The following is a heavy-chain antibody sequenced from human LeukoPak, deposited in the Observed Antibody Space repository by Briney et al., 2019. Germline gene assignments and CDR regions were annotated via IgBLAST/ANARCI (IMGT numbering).Heavy chain of an antibody. CDR3: AELGITMIGGV. D-gene: IGHD3-10*02. CDR1: GFTFSNVW. Sequence: PGGSLRLSCVASGFTFSNVWMNWVRQAPGKGLEWVSYISSSGSTIYYADSVKGRFTISRDNAKNSLYLQMNSLRAEDTAVYYCAELGITMIGGVWGKGTTVTISS. V-gene: IGHV3-48*04. CDR2: ISSSGSTI. J-gene: IGHJ6*04.